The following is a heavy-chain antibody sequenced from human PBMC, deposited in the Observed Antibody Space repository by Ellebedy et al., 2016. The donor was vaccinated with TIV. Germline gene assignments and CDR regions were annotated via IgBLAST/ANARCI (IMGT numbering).Heavy chain of an antibody. CDR3: ASYAFNVDTAMGYAFDI. J-gene: IGHJ3*02. D-gene: IGHD5-18*01. CDR1: GGTFSSYA. V-gene: IGHV1-69*13. Sequence: SVKVSXXASGGTFSSYAISWVRQAPGQGLEWMGGIIPIFGTANYAQKFQGRVTITADESTSTAYMELSSLRSEDTAVYYCASYAFNVDTAMGYAFDIWGQGTMVTVSS. CDR2: IIPIFGTA.